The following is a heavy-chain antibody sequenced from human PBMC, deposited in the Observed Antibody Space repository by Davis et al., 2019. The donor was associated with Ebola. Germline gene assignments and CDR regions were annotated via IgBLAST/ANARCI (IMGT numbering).Heavy chain of an antibody. Sequence: GESLKISCAASGFSFSSYAMSWLRQAPGKGLVWVSRINGDASYTTYADSVKGRFSISRDNAKNTLYVQMNSLRGEDTAVYYCVRGRGTTNDGFEIWGQGTTVTVSS. CDR3: VRGRGTTNDGFEI. V-gene: IGHV3-74*03. CDR1: GFSFSSYA. D-gene: IGHD1-1*01. CDR2: INGDASYT. J-gene: IGHJ3*02.